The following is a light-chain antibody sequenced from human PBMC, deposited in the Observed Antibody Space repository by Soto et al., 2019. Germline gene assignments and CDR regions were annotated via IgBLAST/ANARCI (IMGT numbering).Light chain of an antibody. CDR3: QQYATSPQT. J-gene: IGKJ1*01. CDR2: EAS. CDR1: QSISGRY. Sequence: EIVLTQSPGTLSLSPGDRATLSCRASQSISGRYLAWYQQRPGQAPRLLIYEASSRATGIPDRFSGSGSGTDFTLTISRLEPEDFAVYYCQQYATSPQTFGQGTRWIS. V-gene: IGKV3-20*01.